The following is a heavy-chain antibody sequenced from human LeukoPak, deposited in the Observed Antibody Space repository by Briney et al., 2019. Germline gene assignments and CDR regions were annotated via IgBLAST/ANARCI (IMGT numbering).Heavy chain of an antibody. CDR2: IDVGSYA. CDR3: ATEGIVGGGAHFDY. J-gene: IGHJ4*02. CDR1: GFTFSRYT. Sequence: GGSLRLSCAASGFTFSRYTMNWVRQAPGKGLEWVSSIDVGSYAYYANSVKGRFTISRDNAKNSLYLQMNSLRVGDTAVYYCATEGIVGGGAHFDYWGQGTLVTVSS. D-gene: IGHD1-26*01. V-gene: IGHV3-21*01.